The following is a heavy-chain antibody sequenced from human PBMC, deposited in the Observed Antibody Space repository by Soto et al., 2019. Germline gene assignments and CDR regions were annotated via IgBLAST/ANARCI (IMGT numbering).Heavy chain of an antibody. Sequence: PGGSLRLSCAASGFTFSSYAMSWVRQAPGKGLEWVSAISGSGGSTYYADSVKGRFTISRDNSKNTLYLQMNSLRAEDTAVYYCAKDRLPGAAGTWYLDLWGRGTLVTVSS. D-gene: IGHD6-13*01. CDR3: AKDRLPGAAGTWYLDL. J-gene: IGHJ2*01. CDR2: ISGSGGST. V-gene: IGHV3-23*01. CDR1: GFTFSSYA.